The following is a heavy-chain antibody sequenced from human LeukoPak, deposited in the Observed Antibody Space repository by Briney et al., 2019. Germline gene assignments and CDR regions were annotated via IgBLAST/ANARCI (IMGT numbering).Heavy chain of an antibody. CDR3: ARAANTAAGTPTLAIDY. CDR1: GFTFSDYY. D-gene: IGHD6-13*01. V-gene: IGHV3-11*05. Sequence: GGSLRLSCVASGFTFSDYYMSWIRQAPGKGLEWVSYIPSTSSYTSYADSVKGRFTISRDNAKNSLYLQMNSLRAEDAAVYYCARAANTAAGTPTLAIDYWGQGTLVTVSS. J-gene: IGHJ4*02. CDR2: IPSTSSYT.